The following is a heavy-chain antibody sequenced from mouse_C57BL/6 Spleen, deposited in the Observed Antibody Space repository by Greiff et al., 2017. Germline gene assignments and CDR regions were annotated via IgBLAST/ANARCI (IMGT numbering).Heavy chain of an antibody. CDR1: GYTFTSYW. Sequence: VQLQQPGTELVKPGASVKLSCKASGYTFTSYWMHWVKQRPGQGLEWIGNINPSNGGTNYNEKFKGKATLSVDKSSSTAYMQLSSLTSEDSAVYYCARAGGLRAWFAYWGQGTLVTVSA. CDR3: ARAGGLRAWFAY. J-gene: IGHJ3*01. CDR2: INPSNGGT. V-gene: IGHV1-53*01. D-gene: IGHD2-4*01.